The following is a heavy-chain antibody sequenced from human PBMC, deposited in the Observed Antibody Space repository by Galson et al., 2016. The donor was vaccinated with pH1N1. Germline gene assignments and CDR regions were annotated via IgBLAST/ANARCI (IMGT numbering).Heavy chain of an antibody. J-gene: IGHJ6*03. D-gene: IGHD3-16*01. CDR3: ARGNPYHHYYSSMDV. V-gene: IGHV4-34*01. Sequence: LSLTCAVYGGSFIGYYWSWIRPPPGKGLEWIGEINHSGSTKYNPSLKSRVIISVDTSKNQFSLRLSSVTAADTAVYYCARGNPYHHYYSSMDVWGKGTTVTVSS. CDR2: INHSGST. CDR1: GGSFIGYY.